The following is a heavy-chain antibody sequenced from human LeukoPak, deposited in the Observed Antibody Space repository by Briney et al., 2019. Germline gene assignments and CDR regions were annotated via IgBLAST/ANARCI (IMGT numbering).Heavy chain of an antibody. J-gene: IGHJ4*02. CDR3: ANEIRPNDY. Sequence: GGSLRLSCAASEFDFSSHAMTWARQAPGKGLEWVSAISISGSKTYYADSVKGRFTISRGNSKNTLYLQMNSLRAEDTAVYYCANEIRPNDYWGQGTQVTVPS. CDR1: EFDFSSHA. D-gene: IGHD4-17*01. CDR2: ISISGSKT. V-gene: IGHV3-23*01.